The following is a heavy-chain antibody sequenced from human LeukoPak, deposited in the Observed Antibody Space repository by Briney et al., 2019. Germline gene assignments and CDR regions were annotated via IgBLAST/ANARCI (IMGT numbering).Heavy chain of an antibody. CDR3: ASSSGWYGD. Sequence: GGSLRLSCAASGFTFSSYGMHWVRQAPGKGLEWVAVISYDGSNKYYADSVKGRFTISRDNSKNTLYLQMNSLRAEDTAVYYCASSSGWYGDWGQGTLVTVSS. J-gene: IGHJ4*02. CDR2: ISYDGSNK. D-gene: IGHD6-19*01. CDR1: GFTFSSYG. V-gene: IGHV3-30*03.